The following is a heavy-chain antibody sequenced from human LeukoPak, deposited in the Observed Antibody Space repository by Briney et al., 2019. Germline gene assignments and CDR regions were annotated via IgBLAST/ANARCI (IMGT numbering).Heavy chain of an antibody. CDR1: GFSFSSDS. Sequence: PGGSLRLSCAASGFSFSSDSMNWFRQAPGKGLEWVSSISSSSNYIYYADSVKGRFTMSRDNAKNSLYLQMNSLRAEDTAVYYCARDYPYSGYDYGPFDYWGQGTLVTVSS. V-gene: IGHV3-21*01. CDR3: ARDYPYSGYDYGPFDY. CDR2: ISSSSNYI. D-gene: IGHD5-12*01. J-gene: IGHJ4*02.